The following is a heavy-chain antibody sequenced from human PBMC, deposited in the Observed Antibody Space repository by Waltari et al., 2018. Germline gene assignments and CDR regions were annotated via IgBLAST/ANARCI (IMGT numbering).Heavy chain of an antibody. CDR1: GFTLSRFW. V-gene: IGHV3-7*01. CDR3: VGWNDPINS. Sequence: EAQLVQSGGGLVQPGGSLTPSCAASGFTLSRFWMTWTRQAPGQGLQWVAHIGPDGSDKYYVDSVKGRFTISRDNAENSLLLQMSSLRVEDTALYYCVGWNDPINSWGQGTLVAVSS. J-gene: IGHJ4*02. D-gene: IGHD1-1*01. CDR2: IGPDGSDK.